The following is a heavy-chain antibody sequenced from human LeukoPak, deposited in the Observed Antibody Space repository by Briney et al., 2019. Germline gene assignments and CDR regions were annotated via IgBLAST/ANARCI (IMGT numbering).Heavy chain of an antibody. V-gene: IGHV3-74*01. Sequence: PGGSLRLSCAASGFTFRGYWMHWVRQAPGKGLVWVSRINSDGSSTSYADSVKGRFTISRDNAKNTLYLQMNSLRAEDTAVYYCARGANIALAPIDFWGQGTLVTVSS. CDR2: INSDGSST. CDR3: ARGANIALAPIDF. D-gene: IGHD6-19*01. J-gene: IGHJ4*02. CDR1: GFTFRGYW.